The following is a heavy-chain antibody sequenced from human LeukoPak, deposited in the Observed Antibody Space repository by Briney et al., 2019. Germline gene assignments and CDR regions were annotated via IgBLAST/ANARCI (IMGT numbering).Heavy chain of an antibody. CDR3: AKRGVVIRVFLVGFHKEAYYFDS. D-gene: IGHD3-10*01. J-gene: IGHJ4*02. Sequence: GGSLRLSCAVSGITLSNYGMSWVRQAPGKGLEWVAGIAGSGGGTNYADSVKGRFTISRDNPKNTLCLQMNSLRADDTAVYFCAKRGVVIRVFLVGFHKEAYYFDSWGQGALVTVSS. V-gene: IGHV3-23*01. CDR2: IAGSGGGT. CDR1: GITLSNYG.